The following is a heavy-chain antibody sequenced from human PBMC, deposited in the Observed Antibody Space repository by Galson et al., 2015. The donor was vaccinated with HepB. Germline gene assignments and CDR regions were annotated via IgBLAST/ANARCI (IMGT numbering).Heavy chain of an antibody. CDR3: ARDVRKGTMTRLDY. V-gene: IGHV3-48*01. CDR2: ISSSSSTI. J-gene: IGHJ4*02. CDR1: GFTFSSYS. D-gene: IGHD3-22*01. Sequence: SLRLSCAASGFTFSSYSMNWVRQAPGKGLEWVSYISSSSSTIYYADSVKGRFTISRDNAKNSLYLQMNSLRAEDTAVYYCARDVRKGTMTRLDYWGQGTLVTVSS.